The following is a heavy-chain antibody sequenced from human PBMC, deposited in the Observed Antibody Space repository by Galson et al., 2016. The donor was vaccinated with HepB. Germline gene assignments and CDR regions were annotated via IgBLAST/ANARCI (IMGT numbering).Heavy chain of an antibody. V-gene: IGHV4-30-4*01. CDR3: ARQFNNRAYPRAADY. Sequence: SMNSSVSGGSVSIGDYYWSWIRQTPGKGLEWIGLIYYTGRTDYFPSLKSRATISMDTSGTQLSLKLSSVTAADTATYYCARQFNNRAYPRAADYWGQGTLVTVSS. CDR2: IYYTGRT. CDR1: GGSVSIGDYY. J-gene: IGHJ4*02. D-gene: IGHD1/OR15-1a*01.